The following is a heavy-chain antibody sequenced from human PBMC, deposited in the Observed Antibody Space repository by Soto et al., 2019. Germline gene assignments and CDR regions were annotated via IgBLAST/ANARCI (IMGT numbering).Heavy chain of an antibody. CDR1: GGSFGGFY. D-gene: IGHD2-21*02. J-gene: IGHJ4*02. Sequence: SETLSLTCAVYGGSFGGFYWSLIRQPPGKGLEWIGEINHSEITNYNPSLKSRVTISVDTSKNQFSLKLSSVTAADTAVYYCARMTFDDYFDYWGQGTLVTVSS. V-gene: IGHV4-34*01. CDR2: INHSEIT. CDR3: ARMTFDDYFDY.